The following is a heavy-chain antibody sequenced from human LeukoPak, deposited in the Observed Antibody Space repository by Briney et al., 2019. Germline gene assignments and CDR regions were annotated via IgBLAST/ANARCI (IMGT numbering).Heavy chain of an antibody. CDR2: IYYSGST. CDR1: GGSISSYY. Sequence: SETLSLTCTVSGGSISSYYWSWIRQPPGKGLEWIGYIYYSGSTNYNPSLKSRVTISVDTSKNQFSLKLSSVTAADTAVYYCARDFDYWGQGALVTVSS. CDR3: ARDFDY. V-gene: IGHV4-59*01. J-gene: IGHJ4*02.